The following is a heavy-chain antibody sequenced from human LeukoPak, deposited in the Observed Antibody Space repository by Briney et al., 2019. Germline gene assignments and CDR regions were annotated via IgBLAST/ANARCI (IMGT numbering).Heavy chain of an antibody. Sequence: PSETLSLTCTVSGGSISSGSYYWSWIRQPAGKGLEWIGRIYTSGSTNYIPSLKSRVTISVDTSKNQFSLKLSSVTAADTAVYYCARGIVVVAQLGFYFYYMDVWGKGTTVTISS. J-gene: IGHJ6*03. CDR1: GGSISSGSYY. D-gene: IGHD2-15*01. CDR2: IYTSGST. CDR3: ARGIVVVAQLGFYFYYMDV. V-gene: IGHV4-61*02.